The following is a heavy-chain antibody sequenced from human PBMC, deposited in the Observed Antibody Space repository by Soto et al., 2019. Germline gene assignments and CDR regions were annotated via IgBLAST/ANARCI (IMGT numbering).Heavy chain of an antibody. CDR1: GYTFTSYG. CDR3: AIDYLIQDDFWSGYSYYFYY. CDR2: ISAYNGNT. Sequence: GASVKVSCKASGYTFTSYGISWVRQAPGQGLEWMGWISAYNGNTNYAQKLQGRVTMTTETSTSTAHKELRSLRSDGTAVYYCAIDYLIQDDFWSGYSYYFYYGGQGTQVTVSS. V-gene: IGHV1-18*01. D-gene: IGHD3-3*01. J-gene: IGHJ4*02.